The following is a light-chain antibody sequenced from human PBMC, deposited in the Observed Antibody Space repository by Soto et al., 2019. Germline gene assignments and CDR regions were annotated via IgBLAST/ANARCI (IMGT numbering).Light chain of an antibody. Sequence: QSVLTQPPSVSAAPGQTVTISCSGSGSNIGSNSVSWYQQVPGTAPKLLLYDNNKRPSGIPDRFSGSKSGTPATLGITGLQTADEADYYCGTWESYLSVGVFGGGTKLTVL. V-gene: IGLV1-51*01. J-gene: IGLJ2*01. CDR1: GSNIGSNS. CDR3: GTWESYLSVGV. CDR2: DNN.